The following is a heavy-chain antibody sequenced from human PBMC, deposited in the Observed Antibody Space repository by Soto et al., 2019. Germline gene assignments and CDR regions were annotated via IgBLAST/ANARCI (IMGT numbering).Heavy chain of an antibody. D-gene: IGHD6-19*01. CDR1: GFTFSGSA. J-gene: IGHJ5*02. V-gene: IGHV3-73*01. Sequence: GGSLRLSCAACGFTFSGSAMHWVRQASGKGLEWVGRIRSKANSYATAYAASVKGRFTISRDDSKNTAYLQMNSLKTEDTAVYYCTRPLFSSGGRDWFDPWGQGTLVTVSS. CDR3: TRPLFSSGGRDWFDP. CDR2: IRSKANSYAT.